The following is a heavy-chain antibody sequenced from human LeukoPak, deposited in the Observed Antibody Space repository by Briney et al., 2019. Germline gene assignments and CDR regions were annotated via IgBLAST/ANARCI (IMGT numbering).Heavy chain of an antibody. D-gene: IGHD2-2*01. Sequence: ASVKVSCKASGYTFTSYGIRWVRQAPGQGLEWMGWISAYNGNTNYAQKLQGRVTMTTDTSTSTAYMELRSLRSDDTAVYYCARDGVVPAAINWFDPWGQGTLVTVSS. J-gene: IGHJ5*02. CDR3: ARDGVVPAAINWFDP. CDR2: ISAYNGNT. CDR1: GYTFTSYG. V-gene: IGHV1-18*01.